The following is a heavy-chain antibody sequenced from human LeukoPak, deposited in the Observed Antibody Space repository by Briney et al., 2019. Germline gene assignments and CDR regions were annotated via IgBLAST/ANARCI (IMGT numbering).Heavy chain of an antibody. D-gene: IGHD2-15*01. V-gene: IGHV4-39*01. Sequence: SETLSLTCTVSGGSISSSIYYWGWIRQPPGKGLEWIGRIYYSGSTYYNPSLKSRVTISVDTSKNQFSLKLNSVTAADTAVYYCARQSYCSGGSCYSPKIDYWGQGTLVTVSS. CDR3: ARQSYCSGGSCYSPKIDY. CDR1: GGSISSSIYY. J-gene: IGHJ4*02. CDR2: IYYSGST.